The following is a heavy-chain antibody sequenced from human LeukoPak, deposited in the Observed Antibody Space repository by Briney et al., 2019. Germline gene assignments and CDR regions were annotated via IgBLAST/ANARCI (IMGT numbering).Heavy chain of an antibody. CDR1: GFTFSSYW. CDR3: ARVGVLSRAFDY. Sequence: PGGSLRLSCAAPGFTFSSYWMHWVRQAPGKGLVWVSRINSDGSSTSYADSVKGRFTISRDNAKNTLYLQMSSLRAEDTAVYYCARVGVLSRAFDYWGQGTLVTVSS. CDR2: INSDGSST. J-gene: IGHJ4*02. D-gene: IGHD3-16*01. V-gene: IGHV3-74*01.